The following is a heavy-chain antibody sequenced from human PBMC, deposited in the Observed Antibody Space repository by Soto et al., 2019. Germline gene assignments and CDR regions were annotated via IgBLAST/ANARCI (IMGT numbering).Heavy chain of an antibody. J-gene: IGHJ4*02. CDR1: GFTFRDFA. D-gene: IGHD6-19*01. CDR3: AKYSGAWYDEKYFDY. Sequence: EVQLLESGGGLVQPGGSLRLSCAASGFTFRDFAMSWVRQAPGKGLEWVSSLSSSGHTTFYADSVRGRFTISRDNSKNTLYLQMNSPRAEDTAIYYCAKYSGAWYDEKYFDYWGQGTRTLVTVSS. V-gene: IGHV3-23*01. CDR2: LSSSGHTT.